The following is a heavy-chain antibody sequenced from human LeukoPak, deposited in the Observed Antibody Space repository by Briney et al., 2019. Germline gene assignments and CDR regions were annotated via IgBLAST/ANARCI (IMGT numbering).Heavy chain of an antibody. Sequence: SETLSFTCTVSGGSISSSTYCWGWIRRPPGKGLEWIGSIYYSGTTYYNPSLKSRVTVSVDTSKNQFSLNLSSVTAADTAVYYCVRGSTLRHYQYWGQGTLVTVSS. CDR1: GGSISSSTYC. J-gene: IGHJ4*02. D-gene: IGHD3-16*01. CDR2: IYYSGTT. V-gene: IGHV4-39*01. CDR3: VRGSTLRHYQY.